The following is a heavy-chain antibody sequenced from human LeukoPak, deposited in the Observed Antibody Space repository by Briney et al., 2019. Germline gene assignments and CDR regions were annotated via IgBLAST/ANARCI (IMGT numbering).Heavy chain of an antibody. CDR1: GFTFSSYA. CDR3: AKDERNWNYNLASQTYD. CDR2: ISGSGVST. Sequence: GGSLRLSCTASGFTFSSYAMSWVRQAPGKGLEWVSAISGSGVSTYYADSVKGRFTVSRDNSKNTLYLQMSSLRAEDTAVYYCAKDERNWNYNLASQTYDWGQGTLVTVSS. V-gene: IGHV3-23*01. D-gene: IGHD1-7*01. J-gene: IGHJ4*02.